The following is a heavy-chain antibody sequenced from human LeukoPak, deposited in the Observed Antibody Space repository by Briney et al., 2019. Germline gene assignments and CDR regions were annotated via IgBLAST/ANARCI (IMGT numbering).Heavy chain of an antibody. V-gene: IGHV4-59*01. D-gene: IGHD4-17*01. CDR2: IYYSGST. Sequence: PSEILSLTCTVSGGSISSYYWSWIRQPPGKGLEWIGYIYYSGSTNYNPSLKSRVTISVDTSKNQFSLKLSSVTAADTAVYYCARDLYGDYYFDYWGQGTLVTVSS. CDR1: GGSISSYY. J-gene: IGHJ4*02. CDR3: ARDLYGDYYFDY.